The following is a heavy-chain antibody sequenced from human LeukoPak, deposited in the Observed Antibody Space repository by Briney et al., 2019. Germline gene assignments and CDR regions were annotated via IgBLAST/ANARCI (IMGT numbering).Heavy chain of an antibody. Sequence: PGGSLRLSCAVSGFTFRTYWMHWVRQVPGEGLEWVSAIGGRDGSTYYADSVKGRFTISRDNSKNTLYVQMNSLRAEDTAVYYCAKGHYYGSGSLDYWGQGTLVTVSS. V-gene: IGHV3-23*01. D-gene: IGHD3-10*01. J-gene: IGHJ4*02. CDR1: GFTFRTYW. CDR3: AKGHYYGSGSLDY. CDR2: IGGRDGST.